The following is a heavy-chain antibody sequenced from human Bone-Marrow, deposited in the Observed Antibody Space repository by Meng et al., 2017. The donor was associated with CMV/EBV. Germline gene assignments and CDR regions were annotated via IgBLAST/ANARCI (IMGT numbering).Heavy chain of an antibody. D-gene: IGHD2-2*02. CDR3: ARAGYCSSTSCYTLRFGEHYYGMAV. CDR2: ISAYNGNT. CDR1: GYTFTSYC. V-gene: IGHV1-18*01. Sequence: ASVKVSCKASGYTFTSYCISWVRQAPGQGLEWMGWISAYNGNTNYAQKLQGRVTMTTDTSTSTAYMELRSLRSDDTAVYYRARAGYCSSTSCYTLRFGEHYYGMAVWGQGNTVTVSS. J-gene: IGHJ6*02.